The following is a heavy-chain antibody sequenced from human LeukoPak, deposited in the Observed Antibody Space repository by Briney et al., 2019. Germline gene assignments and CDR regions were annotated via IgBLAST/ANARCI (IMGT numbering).Heavy chain of an antibody. D-gene: IGHD2-8*01. CDR1: GFTFNKFA. CDR2: IVSSGATT. Sequence: SGGSLTVSCEASGFTFNKFAMSWVRQAPGKGPEWVSAIVSSGATTFYADSVKGRCTISRDNSKNTVYLEMNSLRAEDTAIYYCAKVSVGPLSRPTHVALYYGMDVWGQGTTVTVSS. J-gene: IGHJ6*02. V-gene: IGHV3-23*01. CDR3: AKVSVGPLSRPTHVALYYGMDV.